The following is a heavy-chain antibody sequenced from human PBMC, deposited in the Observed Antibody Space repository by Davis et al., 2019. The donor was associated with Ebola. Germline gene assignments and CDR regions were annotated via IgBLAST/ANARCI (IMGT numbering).Heavy chain of an antibody. CDR2: IYHSGST. J-gene: IGHJ5*02. V-gene: IGHV4-4*02. CDR3: ARASADWFGWVNWFDP. D-gene: IGHD3/OR15-3a*01. Sequence: PSETLSLTCAVSGGSTSSINWWRWVRQPPGKGLEWIGEIYHSGSTNYNPSLKSRVTMSVDMSKNQFSLNLSSVTAADTAVYYCARASADWFGWVNWFDPWGQGTLVTVSS. CDR1: GGSTSSINW.